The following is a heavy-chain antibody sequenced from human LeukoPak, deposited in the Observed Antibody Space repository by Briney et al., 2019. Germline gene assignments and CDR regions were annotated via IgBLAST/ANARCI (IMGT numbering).Heavy chain of an antibody. CDR1: GFTFSNYW. J-gene: IGHJ4*02. V-gene: IGHV3-74*01. Sequence: GGSLRLSCVASGFTFSNYWMHWVRQPPGKGLVWVSRIYVDGRTTNYAGSVKGRFTISRDNAKNTVYLEMNSLRAEDTAVYYCARGGPIYCSGDSCYPGGYWGQGTLVTVSS. D-gene: IGHD2-15*01. CDR2: IYVDGRTT. CDR3: ARGGPIYCSGDSCYPGGY.